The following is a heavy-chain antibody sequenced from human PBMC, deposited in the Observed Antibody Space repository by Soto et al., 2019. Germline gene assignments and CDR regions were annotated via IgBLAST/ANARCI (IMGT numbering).Heavy chain of an antibody. Sequence: GESLKISCAASGFTFRDYWMHWVRQAPGKGLVWVSRINTDGSSTSYADSVKGRFTISRDNAKNTLYLQLNSLRAEDTAVYYCARRGANDRSGYYYWGQGTLVTVSS. CDR2: INTDGSST. CDR1: GFTFRDYW. J-gene: IGHJ4*02. D-gene: IGHD3-22*01. CDR3: ARRGANDRSGYYY. V-gene: IGHV3-74*01.